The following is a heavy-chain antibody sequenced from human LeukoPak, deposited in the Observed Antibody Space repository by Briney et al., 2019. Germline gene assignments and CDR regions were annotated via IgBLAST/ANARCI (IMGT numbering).Heavy chain of an antibody. J-gene: IGHJ6*02. V-gene: IGHV1-18*01. CDR2: ISAYNGNT. CDR1: GYTFTSYG. CDR3: AREIVLVVAAGYGMDV. D-gene: IGHD2-15*01. Sequence: ASVKVSCKASGYTFTSYGISWVRQAPGQGLEWMGWISAYNGNTNYAQKLQGRVTMTTDTSTSTAYMELRSLRSDDTAVYYCAREIVLVVAAGYGMDVWAKGPRSPSP.